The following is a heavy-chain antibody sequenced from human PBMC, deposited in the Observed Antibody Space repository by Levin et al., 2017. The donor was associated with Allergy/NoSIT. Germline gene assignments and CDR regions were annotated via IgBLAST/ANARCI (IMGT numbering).Heavy chain of an antibody. CDR2: TYYVSRWHY. D-gene: IGHD6-13*01. Sequence: SQTLSLTCAISGDSVYSTTTTWNWIRQSPSRGLEWLGRTYYVSRWHYDYAPSVESRITITPDTSKNQFSLQLNSVTPEDTAVYYCARSGEVAVGSSEVFAYWGQGTLVTVSS. J-gene: IGHJ4*02. V-gene: IGHV6-1*01. CDR1: GDSVYSTTTT. CDR3: ARSGEVAVGSSEVFAY.